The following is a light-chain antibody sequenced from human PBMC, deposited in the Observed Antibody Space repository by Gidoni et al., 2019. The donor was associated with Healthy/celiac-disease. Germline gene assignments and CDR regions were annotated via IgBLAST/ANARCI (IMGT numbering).Light chain of an antibody. V-gene: IGKV4-1*01. CDR3: QQYYSTPRT. J-gene: IGKJ1*01. CDR2: WAS. CDR1: QSVLYSSNNQNY. Sequence: DIVMTQSPDSLAVSLGERATINCKSSQSVLYSSNNQNYLAWYQQKPGQPPKLLIYWASTRESGVPDRFSGSGSVPDFTLTISRLQAEDVAVYYCQQYYSTPRTFGQGTKVEIK.